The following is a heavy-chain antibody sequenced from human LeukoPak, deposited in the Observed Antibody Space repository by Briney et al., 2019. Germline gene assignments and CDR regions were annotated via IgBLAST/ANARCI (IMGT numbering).Heavy chain of an antibody. J-gene: IGHJ3*02. V-gene: IGHV1-18*01. D-gene: IGHD3-16*02. CDR2: ISAYNGNT. CDR1: GYTFTSYG. Sequence: GASVKVSCKASGYTFTSYGISWVRQAPGQGLEWMGWISAYNGNTNYAQKLQGRVTMTTDTSTSTAYMELRSLRPDDTAVYYCARDIGRMITFGGVIASNAFDIWGQGTMVTVSS. CDR3: ARDIGRMITFGGVIASNAFDI.